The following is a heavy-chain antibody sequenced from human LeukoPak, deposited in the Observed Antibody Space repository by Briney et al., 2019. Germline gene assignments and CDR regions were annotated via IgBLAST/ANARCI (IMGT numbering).Heavy chain of an antibody. CDR2: IKQDGSEK. D-gene: IGHD1-26*01. Sequence: GGSLRLSCAASDFTFSRYWMTWVRRAPGKGLEWVANIKQDGSEKNYVDSVKGRFTISRDNSKNSLYLRMNSLRAEDTAVYYCARDFAPPGMVASAFDSWGQRTLVTVSS. CDR1: DFTFSRYW. J-gene: IGHJ4*02. CDR3: ARDFAPPGMVASAFDS. V-gene: IGHV3-7*01.